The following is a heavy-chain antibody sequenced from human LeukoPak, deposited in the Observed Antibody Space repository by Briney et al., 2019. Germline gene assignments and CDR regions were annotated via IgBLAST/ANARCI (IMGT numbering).Heavy chain of an antibody. J-gene: IGHJ4*02. CDR1: GGSFSGYY. CDR3: ARGITIFGVDPD. D-gene: IGHD3-3*01. Sequence: SETLSLTCAVYGGSFSGYYWSWIRQPPGKGLEWIGEINHSGSTYYNPSLKSRVTISVDTSKNQFSLKLSSVTAADTAVYYCARGITIFGVDPDWGQGTLVTVSS. CDR2: INHSGST. V-gene: IGHV4-34*01.